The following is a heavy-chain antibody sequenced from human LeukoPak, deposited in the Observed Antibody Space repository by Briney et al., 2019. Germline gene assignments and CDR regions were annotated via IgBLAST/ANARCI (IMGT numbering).Heavy chain of an antibody. Sequence: SETLSLTCAVYGGSFSSYYWSWIRQPPGKGLEWIGYIYYSGSTNYNPSLKSRVTISVDTSKNQFSLKLSSVTAADTAVYYCARDAIIGARYYYDSSGPGTEYYFDYWGQGTLVTVSS. CDR2: IYYSGST. V-gene: IGHV4-59*01. CDR1: GGSFSSYY. CDR3: ARDAIIGARYYYDSSGPGTEYYFDY. D-gene: IGHD3-22*01. J-gene: IGHJ4*02.